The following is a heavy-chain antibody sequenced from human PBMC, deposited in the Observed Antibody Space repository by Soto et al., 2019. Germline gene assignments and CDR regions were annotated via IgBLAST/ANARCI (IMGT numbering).Heavy chain of an antibody. J-gene: IGHJ3*01. CDR2: IYPVDSDT. V-gene: IGHV5-51*01. CDR3: SRIHWNYYDSDF. D-gene: IGHD1-7*01. CDR1: GYSFSSYW. Sequence: GGSLKIHRKGPGYSFSSYWIGWVRQMPGTGLEWMGIIYPVDSDTRYRPSFQGQVTLSADKSLSTAYLQWSSLKASDTAMYYCSRIHWNYYDSDFWGQGTMVTVSS.